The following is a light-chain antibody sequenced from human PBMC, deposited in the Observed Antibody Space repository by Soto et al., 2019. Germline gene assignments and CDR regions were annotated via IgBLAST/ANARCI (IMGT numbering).Light chain of an antibody. V-gene: IGKV3-20*01. J-gene: IGKJ4*01. CDR2: TTS. CDR1: QSIDSRW. Sequence: EIVLTQSPDTLSLSPGERATLSCRASQSIDSRWLAWNQQKPGQAPRLLIYTTSSRATGIPDRFSGSGSGTDFTLTISRLEPDDFTVYYCQLVDASVSFGGGTKVEMK. CDR3: QLVDASVS.